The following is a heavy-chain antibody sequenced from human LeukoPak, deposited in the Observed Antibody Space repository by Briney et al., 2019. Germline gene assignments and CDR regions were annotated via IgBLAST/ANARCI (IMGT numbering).Heavy chain of an antibody. CDR2: LSSGATTM. CDR1: GFMYRSFE. J-gene: IGHJ4*02. CDR3: ALSAVASDFDY. Sequence: PGGSLRLSCAASGFMYRSFEMHWVRQAPGKGREWMAYLSSGATTMYYADSVKGRFTISRDDAKNSLFLQMKTLRAEDTAVYYCALSAVASDFDYWGQGALVTVSS. D-gene: IGHD6-19*01. V-gene: IGHV3-48*03.